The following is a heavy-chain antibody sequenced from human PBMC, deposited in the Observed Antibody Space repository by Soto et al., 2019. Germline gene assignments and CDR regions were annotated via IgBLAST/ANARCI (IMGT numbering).Heavy chain of an antibody. D-gene: IGHD3-10*01. J-gene: IGHJ4*02. V-gene: IGHV1-69*01. Sequence: QVQLVQSGAEVNKPGASVKVSCKASGGTFSSYAISWVRQAPGQGLEWMGGLIAIFGTANYAQKFQGRVTITAYDYTSTAYMELSSLRSEDTAVYYCARGGSGSYLFDYWGQGTLVTVSS. CDR2: LIAIFGTA. CDR3: ARGGSGSYLFDY. CDR1: GGTFSSYA.